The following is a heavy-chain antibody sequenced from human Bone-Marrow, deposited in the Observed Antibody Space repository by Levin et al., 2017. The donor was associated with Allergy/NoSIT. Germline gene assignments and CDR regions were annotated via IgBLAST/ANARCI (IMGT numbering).Heavy chain of an antibody. CDR2: MHHTGLT. Sequence: SETLSLTCIVSGGSITTNHNWGWIRKPPGTGLEWIGSMHHTGLTYYNPSLRSRVTMSVDTSKNQFSLKLTSVTAADTALYYCARHGQWLGVTDNWGQGTLVTVSS. CDR1: GGSITTNHN. J-gene: IGHJ1*01. V-gene: IGHV4-39*01. CDR3: ARHGQWLGVTDN. D-gene: IGHD6-19*01.